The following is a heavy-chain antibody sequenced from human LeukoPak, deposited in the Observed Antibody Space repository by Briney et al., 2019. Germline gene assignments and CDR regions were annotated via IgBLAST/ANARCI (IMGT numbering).Heavy chain of an antibody. Sequence: AGSLRLSCAASGFTFSNAWMNWVRQAPGKGLEWVGRIKSKTDGGTTDYAAPVKGRFTISRDDSKNTLYLQMNSLKTEDTAVYYCTARYCRSTSCYGEYFQRWGQGTLVTVSS. D-gene: IGHD2-2*01. CDR2: IKSKTDGGTT. V-gene: IGHV3-15*01. CDR1: GFTFSNAW. J-gene: IGHJ1*01. CDR3: TARYCRSTSCYGEYFQR.